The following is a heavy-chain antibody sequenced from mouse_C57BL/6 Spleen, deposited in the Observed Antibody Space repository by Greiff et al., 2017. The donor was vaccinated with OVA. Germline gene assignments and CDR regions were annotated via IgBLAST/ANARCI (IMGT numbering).Heavy chain of an antibody. J-gene: IGHJ4*01. CDR1: GYPFTDHT. Sequence: QVQLQQSDAELVKPGASVKISCKVSGYPFTDHTIHWMKQRPEQGLEWIGYIYPRDGSTTYNEKFKGKATLTADKSSSTAYMQLNSLTSEDSAVYFCARGMDGSSYGAMDYWGQGTSVTVSS. CDR3: ARGMDGSSYGAMDY. CDR2: IYPRDGST. V-gene: IGHV1-78*01. D-gene: IGHD1-1*01.